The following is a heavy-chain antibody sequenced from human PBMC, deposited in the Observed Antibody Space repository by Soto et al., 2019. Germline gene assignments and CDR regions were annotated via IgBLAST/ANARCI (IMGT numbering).Heavy chain of an antibody. CDR3: ARGYCSSTSCHFDY. D-gene: IGHD2-2*01. CDR1: GYTCTGQY. V-gene: IGHV1-2*04. CDR2: INPNSGGT. J-gene: IGHJ4*02. Sequence: ASVQVTCKASGYTCTGQYIHWVLQALGQGLEWMGWINPNSGGTNYAQKFQGWVTMTRDTSISTAYMELSRLRSDDTAVYYCARGYCSSTSCHFDYWGQGTLVTVSS.